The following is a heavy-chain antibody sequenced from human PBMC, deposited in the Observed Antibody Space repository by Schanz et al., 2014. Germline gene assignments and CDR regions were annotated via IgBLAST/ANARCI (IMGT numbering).Heavy chain of an antibody. CDR2: ISDYNADT. V-gene: IGHV1-18*04. CDR3: AREGTQNVVVVDATPWFDP. D-gene: IGHD2-15*01. Sequence: QVQLVQSGAEVKKPGASVKVSCKASGYTFTSYGISWVRQAPGQGPEWMGWISDYNADTKYAQKVQGRVTMTTDTSTSTAYMELRSLRSDDTAVYYCAREGTQNVVVVDATPWFDPWGQGTLVTVSS. CDR1: GYTFTSYG. J-gene: IGHJ5*02.